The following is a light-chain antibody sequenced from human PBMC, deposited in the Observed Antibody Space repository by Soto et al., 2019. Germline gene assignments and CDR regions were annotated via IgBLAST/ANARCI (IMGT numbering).Light chain of an antibody. Sequence: DIQLTQSPSFLSASVGDRVTITCRASQGINSYLAWYQQKPGKAPKLLIYAASTLQAGVTSRFSGDGSGTEFTLTINRLEPEDSAVYYCQQYGWSLTFGGGTKVEIK. J-gene: IGKJ4*01. V-gene: IGKV1-9*01. CDR1: QGINSY. CDR2: AAS. CDR3: QQYGWSLT.